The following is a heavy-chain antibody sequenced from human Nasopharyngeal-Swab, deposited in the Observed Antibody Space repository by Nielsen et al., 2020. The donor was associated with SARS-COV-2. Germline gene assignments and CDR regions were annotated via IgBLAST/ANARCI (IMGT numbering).Heavy chain of an antibody. Sequence: SETLSLTCTVSGGSISSSSDYWGWIREPPGKGLEWIGSIYYSGSTYYNPSLKSRVTISVDTSKNQFSLKLSSVTAADTAAYYCARAHRITIFGVVSNFDYWGQGTLVTVSS. CDR3: ARAHRITIFGVVSNFDY. D-gene: IGHD3-3*01. J-gene: IGHJ4*02. CDR1: GGSISSSSDY. V-gene: IGHV4-39*07. CDR2: IYYSGST.